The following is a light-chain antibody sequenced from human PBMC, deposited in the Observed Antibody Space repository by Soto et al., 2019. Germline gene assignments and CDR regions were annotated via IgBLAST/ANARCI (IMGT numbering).Light chain of an antibody. CDR2: SYN. CDR3: AAWDDSLSGYV. V-gene: IGLV1-47*02. CDR1: SSNIGSKY. Sequence: QSVLTQPPSASGTPGQRVTISCSGHSSNIGSKYVYWYQQLPGTAPKLLIYSYNQRPSGVPDRFSGSKSGTSASLAISGLRSEDEADYYCAAWDDSLSGYVFGTGTKVTV. J-gene: IGLJ1*01.